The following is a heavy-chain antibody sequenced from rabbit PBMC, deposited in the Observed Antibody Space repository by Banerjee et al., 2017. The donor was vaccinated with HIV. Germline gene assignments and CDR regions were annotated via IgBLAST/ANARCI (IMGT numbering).Heavy chain of an antibody. CDR2: MDAGSGST. CDR3: ARAYASASGYPYYFTL. V-gene: IGHV1S45*01. D-gene: IGHD1-1*01. Sequence: EESGGDLVKPEGSLTLTCTASGFSFSASYWICWVRQAPGKGLEWIACMDAGSGSTWYASWAKGRFTISKTSSTTVTLQMTSLTAADTATYFCARAYASASGYPYYFTLWGQGTLVTVS. J-gene: IGHJ4*01. CDR1: GFSFSASYW.